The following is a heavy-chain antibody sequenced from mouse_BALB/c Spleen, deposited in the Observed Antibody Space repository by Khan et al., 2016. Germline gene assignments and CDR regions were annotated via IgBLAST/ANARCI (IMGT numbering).Heavy chain of an antibody. CDR2: IWRGGGT. Sequence: QVRLQQSGPGLVQPSQSLSITCTVSGFSLTNYGVHWVRQSPVKGLEWLGVIWRGGGTDYNTVFMSRLNITKDNSKSQVFFKMNSLQPDDSAIYYCAKAGLAYWGQGTLVTVSA. J-gene: IGHJ3*01. D-gene: IGHD3-3*01. CDR1: GFSLTNYG. CDR3: AKAGLAY. V-gene: IGHV2-5*01.